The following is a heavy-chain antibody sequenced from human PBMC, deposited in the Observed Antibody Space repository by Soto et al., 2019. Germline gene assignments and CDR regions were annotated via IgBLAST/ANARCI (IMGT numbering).Heavy chain of an antibody. D-gene: IGHD3-3*01. J-gene: IGHJ4*02. V-gene: IGHV4-34*01. Sequence: PSETLSLTCAVYGGSFSGYYWSWIRQPPGKGLEWIGEINHSGSTNYNPSLKSRVTISVDTSKNQFSLKLSSVTAADTAVYYCATIRFRWGLLRDYWGQGTLVTVSS. CDR1: GGSFSGYY. CDR3: ATIRFRWGLLRDY. CDR2: INHSGST.